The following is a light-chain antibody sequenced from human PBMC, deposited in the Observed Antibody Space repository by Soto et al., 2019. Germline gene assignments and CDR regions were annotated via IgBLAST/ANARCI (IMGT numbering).Light chain of an antibody. J-gene: IGKJ5*01. V-gene: IGKV3-20*01. CDR1: QSISNSY. CDR3: LSYGGSPLMA. Sequence: EVVLTQSPATLSLSPGERATLSCRASQSISNSYLAWYQEKPGQALRLLIYGASIRATGIPDRFSGSGSGTDVTLTCSRLDPEDFALYYCLSYGGSPLMAFGQGTRLEIK. CDR2: GAS.